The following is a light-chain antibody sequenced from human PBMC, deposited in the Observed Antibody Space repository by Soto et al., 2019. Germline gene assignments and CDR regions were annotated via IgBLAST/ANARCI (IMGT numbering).Light chain of an antibody. CDR2: GNS. CDR1: SSNIGAGYD. J-gene: IGLJ2*01. CDR3: QSYDSSLSGTNVI. Sequence: QSVLTQPPSVSGAPGQRVTISCTGSSSNIGAGYDVHWYQQLPGTAPKLLIYGNSNRPSGVPDRFSGSKSGTSASLAITGLQAKDEADYYCQSYDSSLSGTNVIFGGGTQLTVL. V-gene: IGLV1-40*01.